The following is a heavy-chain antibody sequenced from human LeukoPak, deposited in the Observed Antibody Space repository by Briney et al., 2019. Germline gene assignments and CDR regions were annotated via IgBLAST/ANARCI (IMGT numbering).Heavy chain of an antibody. CDR1: GFTFSTDW. CDR2: IKQEGSAK. V-gene: IGHV3-7*05. Sequence: GGSLRLSCAPSGFTFSTDWMSCVCQAPREGLEWVANIKQEGSAKFYVGSVKGPFTISRDNAKNSLYLQMNSLRAEDTAGYYCARVKSDTAVDDYWGQGTLVSVSS. CDR3: ARVKSDTAVDDY. J-gene: IGHJ4*02. D-gene: IGHD5-18*01.